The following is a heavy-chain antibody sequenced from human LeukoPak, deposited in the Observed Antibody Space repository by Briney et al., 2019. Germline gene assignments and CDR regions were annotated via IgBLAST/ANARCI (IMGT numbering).Heavy chain of an antibody. V-gene: IGHV3-13*01. D-gene: IGHD2-2*01. CDR3: ARDTTVVVPAAGGCVFDI. J-gene: IGHJ3*02. CDR2: IGTGGDT. Sequence: GGSLRLSCEASGFTFDTYDFHWVRQSTGKGLEWVSAIGTGGDTYYLASVRGRFTISRENGKNSLYLQMNSLRAEDTAVYYCARDTTVVVPAAGGCVFDIWGQGTMVTVSS. CDR1: GFTFDTYD.